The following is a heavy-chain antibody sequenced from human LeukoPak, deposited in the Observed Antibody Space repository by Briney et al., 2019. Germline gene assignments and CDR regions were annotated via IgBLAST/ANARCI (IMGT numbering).Heavy chain of an antibody. V-gene: IGHV3-23*01. CDR2: INGGGGST. CDR1: GFTFSSYA. J-gene: IGHJ4*02. D-gene: IGHD6-19*01. Sequence: GGSLRLSCAASGFTFSSYAMGWVRQFPGRGLEWVSAINGGGGSTYYADSVKGRFTISRDNSKNTLHLQMNSLRADDTAVYYCAKGPLIEVAGTTWDYWGQGALVTVSS. CDR3: AKGPLIEVAGTTWDY.